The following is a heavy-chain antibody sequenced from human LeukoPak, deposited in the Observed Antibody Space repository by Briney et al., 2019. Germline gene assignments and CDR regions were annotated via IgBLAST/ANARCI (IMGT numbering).Heavy chain of an antibody. CDR1: GGSISSYY. J-gene: IGHJ5*02. CDR2: IYYSGST. V-gene: IGHV4-59*01. CDR3: ARAGYCSGGSCWGSNWFDP. Sequence: SETLSLTCPVSGGSISSYYWSWIRPPPGKGLEWIGYIYYSGSTNYNPSLKSRVTISVDTSKNQFSLKLSSVTAADTAVYYCARAGYCSGGSCWGSNWFDPWGQGTLVTVSS. D-gene: IGHD2-15*01.